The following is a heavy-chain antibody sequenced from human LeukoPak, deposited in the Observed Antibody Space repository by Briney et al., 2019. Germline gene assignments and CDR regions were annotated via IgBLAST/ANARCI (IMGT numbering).Heavy chain of an antibody. J-gene: IGHJ5*02. CDR2: IIPIFGTA. CDR3: ARRVRFLEWFNWFDP. Sequence: SVKVSCKASGGTFSSYAISWVRQAPGQGLEWMGGIIPIFGTANYAQKFQGRVTITTDESTSTAYMELSSLRSEDTAVYYCARRVRFLEWFNWFDPWGQGTLVTVSS. V-gene: IGHV1-69*05. D-gene: IGHD3-3*01. CDR1: GGTFSSYA.